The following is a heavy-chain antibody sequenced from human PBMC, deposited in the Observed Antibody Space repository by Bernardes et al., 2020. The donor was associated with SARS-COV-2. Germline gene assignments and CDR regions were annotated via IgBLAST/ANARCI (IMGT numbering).Heavy chain of an antibody. D-gene: IGHD3-22*01. CDR3: ARESRYYDSSGYYYGYYYYGMDV. J-gene: IGHJ6*02. CDR1: GFTVSSNY. V-gene: IGHV3-53*01. CDR2: IYSGGST. Sequence: GGSLRLSCAASGFTVSSNYMSWVRQAPGMGLEWVSVIYSGGSTYYADSVKGRFTISRDNSKNTLYLQMNSLRAEDTAVYYCARESRYYDSSGYYYGYYYYGMDVWGQGTTVTVSS.